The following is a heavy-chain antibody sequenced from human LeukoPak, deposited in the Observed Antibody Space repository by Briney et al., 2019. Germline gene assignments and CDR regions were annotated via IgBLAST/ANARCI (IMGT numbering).Heavy chain of an antibody. CDR1: GFTFSSYD. V-gene: IGHV3-13*04. CDR2: IGTAGDT. D-gene: IGHD2-21*01. J-gene: IGHJ4*02. CDR3: ARTGGGLVSVIFDY. Sequence: GGSLRLSCAASGFTFSSYDMHWVRQGTGRGLEWVSAIGTAGDTYYPDSVKGRFTISRENAKNSLYLQMNSLRAEDTAVYYCARTGGGLVSVIFDYWGQGTLVTVSS.